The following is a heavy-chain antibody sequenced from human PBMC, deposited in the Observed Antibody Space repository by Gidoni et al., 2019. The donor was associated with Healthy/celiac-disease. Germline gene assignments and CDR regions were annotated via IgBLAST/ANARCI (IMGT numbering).Heavy chain of an antibody. CDR2: FYYTGST. Sequence: QLQLQESGPGLVKPSETLSLTCIVSGGSLSRRSYYWGWIRQPPGKGLEWIGSFYYTGSTYYSPSLKSRVTISVDTSKNQFSLKLSSVTAADTAFYYCARDSAVVLVPAALRYFDFWGQGTLVTVSS. V-gene: IGHV4-39*07. D-gene: IGHD2-2*01. CDR3: ARDSAVVLVPAALRYFDF. CDR1: GGSLSRRSYY. J-gene: IGHJ4*02.